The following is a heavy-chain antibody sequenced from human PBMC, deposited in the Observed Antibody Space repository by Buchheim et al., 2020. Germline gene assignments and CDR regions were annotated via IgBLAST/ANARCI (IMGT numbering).Heavy chain of an antibody. D-gene: IGHD3-10*01. J-gene: IGHJ5*02. V-gene: IGHV1-8*01. CDR3: ARGPPHWGVIIGTTYNWFDP. CDR1: GYTFTSYD. CDR2: MNPNGGNT. Sequence: QVQLVQSGAEVKKPGASVKVSCKASGYTFTSYDINWVRQATGQGLEWMGWMNPNGGNTGYAQKFQGRVTMTRNTSISTAYMELSSLRSEDTAVYYCARGPPHWGVIIGTTYNWFDPWGQGTL.